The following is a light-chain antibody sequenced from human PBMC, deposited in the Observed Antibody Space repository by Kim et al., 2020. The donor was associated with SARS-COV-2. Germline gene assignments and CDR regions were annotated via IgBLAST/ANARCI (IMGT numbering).Light chain of an antibody. V-gene: IGLV2-14*03. CDR3: SSYPSSSTYV. CDR1: SSDVGGYNY. CDR2: DVS. J-gene: IGLJ1*01. Sequence: GQSITISCSGTSSDVGGYNYVSWYQQHPGKAPKLMIYDVSNRPSGISNRFSGSKSGNTASLTISGLQAEDEADYYCSSYPSSSTYVFGTGTKVTVL.